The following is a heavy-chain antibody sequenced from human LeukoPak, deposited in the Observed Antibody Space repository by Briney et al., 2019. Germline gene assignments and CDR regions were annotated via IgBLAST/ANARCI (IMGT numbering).Heavy chain of an antibody. V-gene: IGHV4-34*01. CDR2: INHSGST. Sequence: SSETLSLTCAVYGGSFSGYYWSWIRRPPGKGLEWIGEINHSGSTNYNPSLKSRVTISVDTSKNQFSLKLSSVTAADTAVYYCARLTTANDYWGQGTLVTVSS. CDR3: ARLTTANDY. D-gene: IGHD4-17*01. CDR1: GGSFSGYY. J-gene: IGHJ4*02.